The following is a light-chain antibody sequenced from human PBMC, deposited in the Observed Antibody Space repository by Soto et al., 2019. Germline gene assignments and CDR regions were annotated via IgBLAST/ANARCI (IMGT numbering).Light chain of an antibody. CDR3: GTWDYSLTAVV. CDR2: DNN. V-gene: IGLV1-51*01. CDR1: HSNIGNNF. J-gene: IGLJ2*01. Sequence: QSVLTQPPSVXXXPGQTVTISCSGSHSNIGNNFVSWYQHLPGTAPKLLIYDNNKRPSGIPDRFSGSKSGTSATLGITGLQTGDEAEYYCGTWDYSLTAVVFGGGTKVTVL.